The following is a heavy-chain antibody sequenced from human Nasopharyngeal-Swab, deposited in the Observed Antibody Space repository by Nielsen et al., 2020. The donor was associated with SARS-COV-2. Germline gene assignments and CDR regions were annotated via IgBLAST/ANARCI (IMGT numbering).Heavy chain of an antibody. CDR2: IGTAGDT. CDR1: GFTFSSYD. J-gene: IGHJ4*02. CDR3: ARADGSLFDY. Sequence: GESLNISCAASGFTFSSYDMHWVRQATGKGLEWVSAIGTAGDTYYPGSVKGRFTISRENAKNSLYLQMNSLRAGDTAVYYCARADGSLFDYWGQGTLVTVSS. D-gene: IGHD1-26*01. V-gene: IGHV3-13*01.